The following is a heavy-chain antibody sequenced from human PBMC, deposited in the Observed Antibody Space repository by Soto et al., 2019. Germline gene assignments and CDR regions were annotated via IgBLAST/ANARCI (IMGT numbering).Heavy chain of an antibody. J-gene: IGHJ4*02. V-gene: IGHV1-8*01. CDR2: MSHKTGNT. Sequence: QVQLVQSGAEVKKPGASVKVSCKASGYTFTTYDINWVRQATGQGLEWIGWMSHKTGNTGYAQNFQCRVTMTRNPSISTAYIELSSLTSEDTAVYYCARGPPNWGFDLWGQGTLVPVSS. CDR3: ARGPPNWGFDL. D-gene: IGHD7-27*01. CDR1: GYTFTTYD.